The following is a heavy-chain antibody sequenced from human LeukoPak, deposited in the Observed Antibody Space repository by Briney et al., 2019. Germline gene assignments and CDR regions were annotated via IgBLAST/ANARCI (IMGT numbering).Heavy chain of an antibody. CDR3: AVMVVANVHYDY. J-gene: IGHJ4*02. D-gene: IGHD2-15*01. Sequence: ASVKVSCKASGYTFTSYGISWVRQAPGQGLEWMGWISAYNGNTNYAQKLQGRVTMTTDTSTSTAYMELRSLRSDDTAAYYCAVMVVANVHYDYWGQGTLVTVSS. V-gene: IGHV1-18*01. CDR2: ISAYNGNT. CDR1: GYTFTSYG.